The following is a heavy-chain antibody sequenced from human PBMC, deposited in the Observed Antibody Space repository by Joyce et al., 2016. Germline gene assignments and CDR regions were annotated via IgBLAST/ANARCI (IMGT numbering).Heavy chain of an antibody. J-gene: IGHJ4*02. CDR1: GGPFRGFF. Sequence: QVQLQQWGAGLLKPSETLSLTCAVSGGPFRGFFWTWVRQAPGKGLEWIGDINNSGVTNYNPSLKTRVTFSVDTSKNQCSLKLTSLSAADTAVYYCARAQWLAPLMYWGQGTPVTVSS. CDR3: ARAQWLAPLMY. D-gene: IGHD6-19*01. V-gene: IGHV4-34*01. CDR2: INNSGVT.